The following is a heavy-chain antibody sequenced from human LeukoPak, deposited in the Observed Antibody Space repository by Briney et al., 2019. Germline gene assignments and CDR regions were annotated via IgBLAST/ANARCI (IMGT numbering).Heavy chain of an antibody. V-gene: IGHV5-51*01. CDR3: ARRRVSSSWPGFDY. CDR1: GYGFTSYL. J-gene: IGHJ4*02. Sequence: GESLKISCTGSGYGFTSYLIGWVRPMPGKGLELGGIKYPGDSDTRYSPSFQGQVTISADKSNSPAYLQWSSLKASDTAMYYCARRRVSSSWPGFDYWGQGTLVTVSS. D-gene: IGHD6-13*01. CDR2: KYPGDSDT.